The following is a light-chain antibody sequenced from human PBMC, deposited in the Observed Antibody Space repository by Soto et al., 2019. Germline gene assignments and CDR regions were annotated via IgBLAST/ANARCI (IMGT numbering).Light chain of an antibody. CDR3: QQRSNWPRELT. J-gene: IGKJ4*01. Sequence: EIVLTQSPATLSLSPGERATLSCRASQSVSSYLAWYQQKPGQDPRLLIYDASNRATGIPARFSGSGSGTDFTLTISSLEPEDFAVYYCQQRSNWPRELTFGGGTKVEIK. V-gene: IGKV3-11*01. CDR1: QSVSSY. CDR2: DAS.